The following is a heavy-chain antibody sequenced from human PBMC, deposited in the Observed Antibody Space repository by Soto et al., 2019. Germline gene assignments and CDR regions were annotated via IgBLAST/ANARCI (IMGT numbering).Heavy chain of an antibody. Sequence: SETLSLTCTVSGGSRSSNYWTWIRQSPGKGLEWIGYIYYTGSTKYNPSLKSRVTISLDTSKNQFSLRLTSVTSADTAVYYCARGGSYGDFFDYWGQGAQVTVSS. D-gene: IGHD4-17*01. CDR1: GGSRSSNY. CDR3: ARGGSYGDFFDY. J-gene: IGHJ4*02. CDR2: IYYTGST. V-gene: IGHV4-59*01.